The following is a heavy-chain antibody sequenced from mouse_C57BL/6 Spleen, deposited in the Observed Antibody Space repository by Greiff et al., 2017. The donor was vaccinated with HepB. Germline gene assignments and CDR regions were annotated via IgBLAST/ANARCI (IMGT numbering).Heavy chain of an antibody. V-gene: IGHV1-50*01. Sequence: VQLQQSGAELVKPGASVKLSCKASGYTFTSYWMQWVKQRPGQGLEWIGEIDPSDSYPNYNQKFKGKATLTVDTSSSTAYMQLSSLTSEDSAVYYCARGGSSGRFAYW. CDR3: ARGGSSGRFAY. J-gene: IGHJ3*01. D-gene: IGHD3-2*02. CDR2: IDPSDSYP. CDR1: GYTFTSYW.